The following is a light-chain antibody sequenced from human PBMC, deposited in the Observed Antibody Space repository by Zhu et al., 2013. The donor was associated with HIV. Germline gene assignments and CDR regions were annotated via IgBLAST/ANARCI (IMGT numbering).Light chain of an antibody. J-gene: IGKJ2*01. Sequence: EIVMTQSPATLSVSPGERVTLSCRASQSVTTYLAWYQQKPGQAPRLLIYGASSRATGVPARFSGTGSGTDFSLSINNLQSEDFAIYYCQHYNYWPPMYTFGQGTQLEIK. V-gene: IGKV3D-15*01. CDR3: QHYNYWPPMYT. CDR2: GAS. CDR1: QSVTTY.